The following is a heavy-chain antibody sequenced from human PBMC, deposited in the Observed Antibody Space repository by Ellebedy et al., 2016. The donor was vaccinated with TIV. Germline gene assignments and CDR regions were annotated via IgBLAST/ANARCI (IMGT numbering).Heavy chain of an antibody. J-gene: IGHJ4*02. Sequence: GESLKISCTASGFTFSSFGMHWVRQAPGKGLEWVAIIWYDGSNRYYADSVKGRFTISRDNAKNSLYLQMNSLRAEDTAMYYCARARGGSGWYAFDYWGQGTLVTVSS. CDR3: ARARGGSGWYAFDY. CDR1: GFTFSSFG. CDR2: IWYDGSNR. D-gene: IGHD6-19*01. V-gene: IGHV3-33*01.